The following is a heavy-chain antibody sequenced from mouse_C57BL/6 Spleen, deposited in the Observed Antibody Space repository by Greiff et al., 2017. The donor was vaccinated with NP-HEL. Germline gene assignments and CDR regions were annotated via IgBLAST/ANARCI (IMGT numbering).Heavy chain of an antibody. CDR1: GYAFSSYW. J-gene: IGHJ2*01. V-gene: IGHV1-80*01. Sequence: QVQLKESGAELVKPGASVKISCKASGYAFSSYWLNWVKQRPGKGLEWIGQIYPGDGDTNYNGKFKGKATLTADKSSSTAYMQRSSLTSEDSAVYFCARESGSSPYFDYWGQGTTLTVSS. CDR3: ARESGSSPYFDY. CDR2: IYPGDGDT. D-gene: IGHD1-3*01.